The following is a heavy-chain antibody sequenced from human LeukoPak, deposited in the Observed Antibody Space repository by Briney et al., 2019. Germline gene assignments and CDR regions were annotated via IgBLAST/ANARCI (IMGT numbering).Heavy chain of an antibody. CDR2: ISWNSGSI. D-gene: IGHD6-13*01. CDR3: ASQLGDASDI. Sequence: GGSLRLSCAASGFTFDDYAMHWVRQAPGKGLEWVSGISWNSGSIGYADSVKGRFTISRDNGKNSLYLQMNNLRAEDTAVYYCASQLGDASDIWGQGTMVTVSS. V-gene: IGHV3-9*01. J-gene: IGHJ3*02. CDR1: GFTFDDYA.